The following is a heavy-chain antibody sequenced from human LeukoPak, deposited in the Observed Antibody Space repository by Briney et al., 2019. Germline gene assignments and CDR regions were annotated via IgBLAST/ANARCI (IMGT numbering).Heavy chain of an antibody. CDR2: IYDSGST. D-gene: IGHD6-13*01. Sequence: SETLSLTCTVSGGSISSYYWSWIRQPPGKGLEWIGYIYDSGSTNYNPSLKSRATISVDTSKNQFSLNLHSVTAADTAVYYCARDGIAAAGDNPLNYYYGMDVWGKGTTVTVSS. V-gene: IGHV4-59*01. CDR3: ARDGIAAAGDNPLNYYYGMDV. CDR1: GGSISSYY. J-gene: IGHJ6*04.